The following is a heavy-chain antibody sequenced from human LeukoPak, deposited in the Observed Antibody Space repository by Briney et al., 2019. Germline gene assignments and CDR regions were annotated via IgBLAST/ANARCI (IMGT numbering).Heavy chain of an antibody. CDR1: GFTFSDYS. Sequence: GGSLRLSCAASGFTFSDYSMHWVRQAPGKGLEWVAVISYDGSNKYYADSVKGRFTISRDNSKNTLYLQMNSLRAEDTAVYYCAKDPRPQLVHYYFDYWGQGTLVTVSS. CDR3: AKDPRPQLVHYYFDY. D-gene: IGHD6-6*01. J-gene: IGHJ4*02. CDR2: ISYDGSNK. V-gene: IGHV3-30*04.